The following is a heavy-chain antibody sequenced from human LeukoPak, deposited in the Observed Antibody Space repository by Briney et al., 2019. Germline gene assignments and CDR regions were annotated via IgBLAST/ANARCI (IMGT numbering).Heavy chain of an antibody. V-gene: IGHV4-34*01. D-gene: IGHD2-2*01. CDR1: GGSFSGYY. J-gene: IGHJ4*02. Sequence: SETLSLTCAVYGGSFSGYYWSWIRQPPGEGLEWIGEINHSGSTNYNPSLKSRVTISVDTSKHQFSLKLSSVTAADTAVYYCARVDVVPAATIDYWGQGTLVTVSS. CDR2: INHSGST. CDR3: ARVDVVPAATIDY.